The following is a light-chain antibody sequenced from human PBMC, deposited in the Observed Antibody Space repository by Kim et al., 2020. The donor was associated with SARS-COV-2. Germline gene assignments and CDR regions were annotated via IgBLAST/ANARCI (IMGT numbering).Light chain of an antibody. V-gene: IGKV1-5*03. CDR2: KAS. J-gene: IGKJ1*01. CDR1: QSISSY. CDR3: QQYNSYST. Sequence: DIQMTQSPSSLSASVGDRVTITCRASQSISSYLNWYQQKPGKAPKLLIYKASSLESGVPSRFSGSGSGTEFTITISSLQPDDFATYYCQQYNSYSTFGQGTKVDIK.